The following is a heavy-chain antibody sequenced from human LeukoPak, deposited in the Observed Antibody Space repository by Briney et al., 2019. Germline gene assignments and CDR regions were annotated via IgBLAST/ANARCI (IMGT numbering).Heavy chain of an antibody. D-gene: IGHD3-22*01. CDR3: AKSPRITMIVVVTPPYYFDY. CDR1: GFTFSSYA. J-gene: IGHJ4*02. V-gene: IGHV3-23*01. CDR2: ISGSGGST. Sequence: GGSLRLSCAASGFTFSSYAMSWVRQAPGKGLEWVSAISGSGGSTYYADSVKGRFTISRDNSKNTLYLQMNSLRAEDTAVYYCAKSPRITMIVVVTPPYYFDYWGQGALVTVSS.